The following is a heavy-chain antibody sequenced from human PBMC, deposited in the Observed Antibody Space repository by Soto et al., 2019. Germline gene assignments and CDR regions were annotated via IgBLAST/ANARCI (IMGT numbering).Heavy chain of an antibody. D-gene: IGHD3-3*01. J-gene: IGHJ6*02. CDR1: GYTFTSYG. CDR2: ISSYNGNT. CDR3: ARVPMKWRGIMPRPTESGMDG. Sequence: ASVKVSCTSSGYTFTSYGISWVRQAPGQGLEWMGWISSYNGNTDYAQKFQGRVTMTTDTSTSTAYMELRSLRSDDTAVYYCARVPMKWRGIMPRPTESGMDGWGQGNTV. V-gene: IGHV1-18*04.